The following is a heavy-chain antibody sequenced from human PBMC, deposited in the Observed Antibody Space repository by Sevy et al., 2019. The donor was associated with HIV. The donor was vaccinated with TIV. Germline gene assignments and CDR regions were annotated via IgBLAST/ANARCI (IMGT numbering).Heavy chain of an antibody. V-gene: IGHV4-61*01. D-gene: IGHD3-16*01. CDR2: IYYSGST. CDR1: GGSVSSGSYY. J-gene: IGHJ4*02. CDR3: ARERVGEGSGSSDLSGIFDY. Sequence: SETLSLTCTVSGGSVSSGSYYWSWIRQPPGKGLEWIGYIYYSGSTNYNPSLKSRVTISVDTSKNQFSLKLSSVTAADTAVYYCARERVGEGSGSSDLSGIFDYWGQGTLVTVSS.